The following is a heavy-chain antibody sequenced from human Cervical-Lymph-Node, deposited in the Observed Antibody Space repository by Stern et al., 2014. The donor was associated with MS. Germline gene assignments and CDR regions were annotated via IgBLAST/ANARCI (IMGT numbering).Heavy chain of an antibody. Sequence: VQLLQSGTEVKKPGASLIVSCKASGYTFTSYGISWVRQAPGQGLEWVGWISADSGTTKYAQNLRDRITLTRDTSTVTAYMELRTLRSEDTAVYYCARDKMHAFDYWGQGTLVSVSS. CDR3: ARDKMHAFDY. CDR2: ISADSGTT. J-gene: IGHJ4*02. CDR1: GYTFTSYG. V-gene: IGHV1-18*01. D-gene: IGHD2-8*01.